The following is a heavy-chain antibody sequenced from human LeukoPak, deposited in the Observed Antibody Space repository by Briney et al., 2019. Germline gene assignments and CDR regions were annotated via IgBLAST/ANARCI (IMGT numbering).Heavy chain of an antibody. D-gene: IGHD4-17*01. CDR1: GYSFTSYW. CDR2: IYPGDSDT. V-gene: IGHV5-51*01. Sequence: GESLKISCKGSGYSFTSYWIGWVRQLPGKGLEWMGIIYPGDSDTRYSPSFQGQVTISADKSISTAYLQWSSPKASDTAMYYCARHVAADYGDPYYFDYWGQGTLVTVSS. J-gene: IGHJ4*02. CDR3: ARHVAADYGDPYYFDY.